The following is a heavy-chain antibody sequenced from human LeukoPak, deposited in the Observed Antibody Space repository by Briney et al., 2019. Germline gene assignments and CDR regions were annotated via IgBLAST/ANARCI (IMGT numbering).Heavy chain of an antibody. CDR1: GFSFSNHW. D-gene: IGHD3-16*01. CDR3: ARHGPSYYFDY. Sequence: GGSLRLSCAASGFSFSNHWMTWVRQAPGKGLEWVANIKPDGSQQYYVDSMKGRFTISRDNAKNSLYLQMNSLRTEDAAVYYCARHGPSYYFDYWGQGTLVTVSS. V-gene: IGHV3-7*03. J-gene: IGHJ4*02. CDR2: IKPDGSQQ.